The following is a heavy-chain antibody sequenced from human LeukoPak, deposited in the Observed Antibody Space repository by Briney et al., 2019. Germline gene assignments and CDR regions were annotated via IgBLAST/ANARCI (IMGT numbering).Heavy chain of an antibody. CDR2: IYYDGRT. V-gene: IGHV4-59*01. Sequence: SETLSLTCTVSVDSITGYYRSWIRQPPGKGLNWIGFIYYDGRTPYIPSLQSRVTLSVDTSKNQCSLKLSYVTAADTAVYYCARAYSSSWYVGNWFDPWGQGTLVTVSS. CDR1: VDSITGYY. D-gene: IGHD6-13*01. CDR3: ARAYSSSWYVGNWFDP. J-gene: IGHJ5*02.